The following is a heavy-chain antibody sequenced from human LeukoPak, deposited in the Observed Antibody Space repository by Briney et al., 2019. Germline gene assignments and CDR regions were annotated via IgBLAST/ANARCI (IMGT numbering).Heavy chain of an antibody. D-gene: IGHD3-9*01. CDR3: AKRHYDILTGYYHAY. J-gene: IGHJ4*02. Sequence: GGSLRLSCAASGFTFSSYAMSWVRQAPGKGLEWVSGISAGGDSTYYADTVKGRFTTSRDNSKNTLYLQMSILRAEDTAVYYCAKRHYDILTGYYHAYWGQGTLVTVSS. CDR1: GFTFSSYA. CDR2: ISAGGDST. V-gene: IGHV3-23*01.